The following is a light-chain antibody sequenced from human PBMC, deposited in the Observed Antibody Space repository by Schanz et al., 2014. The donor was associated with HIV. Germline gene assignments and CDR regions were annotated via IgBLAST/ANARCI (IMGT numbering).Light chain of an antibody. V-gene: IGLV2-8*01. Sequence: QSALTQPPSASGSPGQSVTISCTGTSSDVGGYNYVSWYQQHPGKAPQLMIYEVSKRPSGVSDRFSGSKSGNTASLSIAGLQAEDEADYFCCSYVHFTRTVVFGGGTKLTVL. CDR2: EVS. J-gene: IGLJ2*01. CDR3: CSYVHFTRTVV. CDR1: SSDVGGYNY.